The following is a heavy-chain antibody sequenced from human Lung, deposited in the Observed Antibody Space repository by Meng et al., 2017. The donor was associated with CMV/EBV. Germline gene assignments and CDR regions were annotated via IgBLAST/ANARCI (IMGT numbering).Heavy chain of an antibody. D-gene: IGHD3-3*01. CDR1: GFTFSSYA. J-gene: IGHJ6*02. Sequence: GESLKISCAASGFTFSSYAMHWVRQAPGKGLEWVAVISYDGSNKYYADSVKGRFTISRDNSKNTLYLQMNSLRVEDTAVYYCTRGGGTISIFGVARIVGGMDVWGQGTTVXVSS. CDR2: ISYDGSNK. CDR3: TRGGGTISIFGVARIVGGMDV. V-gene: IGHV3-30*04.